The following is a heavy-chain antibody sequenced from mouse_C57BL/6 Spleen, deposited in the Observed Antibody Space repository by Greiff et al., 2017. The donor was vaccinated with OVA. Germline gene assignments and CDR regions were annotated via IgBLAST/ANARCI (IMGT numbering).Heavy chain of an antibody. CDR2: ISDGGSYT. V-gene: IGHV5-4*03. J-gene: IGHJ1*03. CDR3: AQPPYGSSYSYFDV. D-gene: IGHD1-1*01. CDR1: GFTFSSYV. Sequence: EVKLVESGGGLVKPGGSLKLSCAASGFTFSSYVMSWVRQTPEKRLEWVATISDGGSYTYYPDNVKGRFTISRDNAKNNLYLQMSHLKSEDTAMYYCAQPPYGSSYSYFDVWGTGTTVTVSS.